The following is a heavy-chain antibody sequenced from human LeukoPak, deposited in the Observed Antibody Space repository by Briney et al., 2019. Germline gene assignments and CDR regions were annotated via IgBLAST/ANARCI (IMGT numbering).Heavy chain of an antibody. CDR3: ARAQIAVAANWFDP. V-gene: IGHV4-59*01. D-gene: IGHD6-19*01. J-gene: IGHJ5*02. CDR1: GGSISSYY. CDR2: IYYSGST. Sequence: SETLSLTCTVSGGSISSYYWSWIRQPPGKGLEWIGYIYYSGSTNYNPSLKSRVTISVDTSKNQFSLKLSSVTAADAAVYYCARAQIAVAANWFDPWGQGTLVTVSS.